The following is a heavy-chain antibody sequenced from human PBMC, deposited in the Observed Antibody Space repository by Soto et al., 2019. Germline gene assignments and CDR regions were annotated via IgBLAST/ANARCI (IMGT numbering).Heavy chain of an antibody. J-gene: IGHJ3*02. D-gene: IGHD5-12*01. Sequence: SVKVSSKASGGTFSSYAISWVRQAPVQGLGWMGGIIPIFGTANYAQKFQGRVTITADESTSTAYMELSSLRSEDTAVYYCARVTRDGYNKNAFDIWGQGTMVTV. CDR1: GGTFSSYA. CDR2: IIPIFGTA. V-gene: IGHV1-69*13. CDR3: ARVTRDGYNKNAFDI.